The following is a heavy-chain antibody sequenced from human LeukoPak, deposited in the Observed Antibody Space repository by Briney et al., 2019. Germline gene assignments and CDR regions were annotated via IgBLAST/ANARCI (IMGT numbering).Heavy chain of an antibody. D-gene: IGHD3-9*01. Sequence: GGSLRLSCAASGFTFSSYWMHWVRQAPGKGLEWVSFISSSSSYIYYADSVKGRFTISRHNAKNSLYLQMNSLRAEDTAVYYCARDHDWDYMDVWGKGTTVTVSS. V-gene: IGHV3-21*01. CDR1: GFTFSSYW. J-gene: IGHJ6*03. CDR2: ISSSSSYI. CDR3: ARDHDWDYMDV.